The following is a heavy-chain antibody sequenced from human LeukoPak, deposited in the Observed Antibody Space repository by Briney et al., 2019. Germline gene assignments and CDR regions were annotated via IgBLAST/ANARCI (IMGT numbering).Heavy chain of an antibody. Sequence: GGSLRLSCAASGFIFSDYGMHWVRQAPGKGLDWVAFIRYDASNKYYADSVKGQFTISRDNSKNTLYLQMNSLKPEDTAVYYCAKSHQLLSDWGQGTLVTVSS. CDR1: GFIFSDYG. D-gene: IGHD2-2*01. V-gene: IGHV3-30*02. CDR2: IRYDASNK. CDR3: AKSHQLLSD. J-gene: IGHJ4*02.